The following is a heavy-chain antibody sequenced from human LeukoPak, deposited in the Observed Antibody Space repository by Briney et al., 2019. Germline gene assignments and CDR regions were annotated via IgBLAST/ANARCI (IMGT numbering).Heavy chain of an antibody. J-gene: IGHJ4*02. CDR1: GFTFSSYW. CDR3: ARDLYSSSSYFDY. Sequence: HPGGSLRLSCAASGFTFSSYWMSWVRQAPGKGLEWVANVKQDGSEKYYVDSVKGRFTISRDNAKNPLYLQMNSLRAEDTAVYYCARDLYSSSSYFDYWGQGTLVTVSS. V-gene: IGHV3-7*01. D-gene: IGHD6-13*01. CDR2: VKQDGSEK.